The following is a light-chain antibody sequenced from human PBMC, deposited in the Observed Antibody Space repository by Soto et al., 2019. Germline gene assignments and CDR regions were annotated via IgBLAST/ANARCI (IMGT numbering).Light chain of an antibody. Sequence: EFVLTQSPGTLSLSPGERATLSCRASQTVRNNYLAWYQQKPGQAPRLLIYGASSRATGIPDRFSGSGSGTDFTLTISRLEPEDFAVYYCQQYGSSCTFGQGTRLEIK. CDR3: QQYGSSCT. CDR1: QTVRNNY. CDR2: GAS. J-gene: IGKJ5*01. V-gene: IGKV3-20*01.